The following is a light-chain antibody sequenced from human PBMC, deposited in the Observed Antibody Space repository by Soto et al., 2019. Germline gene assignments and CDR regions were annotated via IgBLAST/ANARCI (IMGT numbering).Light chain of an antibody. J-gene: IGLJ2*01. CDR2: DVS. Sequence: QSALTQPRSVSGSPGQSVTISCAGSSADVGGYDFVSWYKQHPGKAPKLIISDVSKRPSGVPDRFSGSKSGSTASLTISGLQAEDEADYYCCSYAGSVVFGGGTKLTVL. CDR1: SADVGGYDF. V-gene: IGLV2-11*01. CDR3: CSYAGSVV.